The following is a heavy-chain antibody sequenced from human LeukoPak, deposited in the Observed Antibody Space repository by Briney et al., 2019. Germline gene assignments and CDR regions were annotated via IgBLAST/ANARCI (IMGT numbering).Heavy chain of an antibody. CDR1: GFTFSSYW. D-gene: IGHD2-2*01. V-gene: IGHV3-74*01. CDR3: ARAGQLLQRYYYMDV. Sequence: PGGSLRLSCAASGFTFSSYWMHWVRQAPGKGLVWVSRINSDGSSTSYADSVKGRFTISRDNAKNTLYLQMNSLRAEDTAVYYCARAGQLLQRYYYMDVWGKGTTVTVSS. CDR2: INSDGSST. J-gene: IGHJ6*03.